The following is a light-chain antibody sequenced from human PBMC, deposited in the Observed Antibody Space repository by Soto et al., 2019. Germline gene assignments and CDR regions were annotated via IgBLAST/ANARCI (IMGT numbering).Light chain of an antibody. CDR2: DAS. V-gene: IGKV3D-15*01. Sequence: EILMTQSPATLSVSPGDRATLSCRASQSISINLAWYQQKPGQAPRLLIYDASTRATGIPARFSGSGSGTEFTLTISSLQSEDFAVYYCQQYNNWQMTFGQGTKVDIK. CDR3: QQYNNWQMT. J-gene: IGKJ1*01. CDR1: QSISIN.